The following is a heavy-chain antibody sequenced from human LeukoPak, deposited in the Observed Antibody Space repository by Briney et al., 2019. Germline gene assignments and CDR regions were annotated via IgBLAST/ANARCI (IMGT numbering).Heavy chain of an antibody. J-gene: IGHJ4*02. CDR2: ISSTSTSI. V-gene: IGHV3-21*01. CDR1: GFTFTSYT. Sequence: GGSLRLSCVVSGFTFTSYTMNWVRQAPGKGLEWVSSISSTSTSIYYADSVKGRFTISRDNAKNSLCLQMNSLRAEDTAVYYCAREMESAGTHYFDYWGQGTLVTVSS. D-gene: IGHD3-3*01. CDR3: AREMESAGTHYFDY.